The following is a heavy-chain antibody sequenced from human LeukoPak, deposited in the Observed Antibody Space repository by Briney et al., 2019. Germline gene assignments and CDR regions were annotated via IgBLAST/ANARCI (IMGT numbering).Heavy chain of an antibody. CDR3: ARARSSSLVFFDY. CDR1: GYTFTGYY. CDR2: INPNSGGT. Sequence: ASVKVSCKASGYTFTGYYMHWVRQAPGQGLEWMGWINPNSGGTNYAQKFQGRVTMIRDTSISTAYMELSRLRSDDTAVYYCARARSSSLVFFDYWGQGTLVTVSS. D-gene: IGHD6-6*01. J-gene: IGHJ4*02. V-gene: IGHV1-2*02.